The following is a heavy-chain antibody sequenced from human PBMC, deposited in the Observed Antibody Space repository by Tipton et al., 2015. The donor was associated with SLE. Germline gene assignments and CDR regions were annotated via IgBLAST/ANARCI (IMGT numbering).Heavy chain of an antibody. CDR1: GFTFSSYA. J-gene: IGHJ6*03. Sequence: GSLRLSCAASGFTFSSYAMTWVRQAPGKGLEWVSYISGGGDYTYYADSVKGRFTISRDNAKNSLYLQMNGLRGEDTAVYYCARKGYYYYYMDVWGKGTTVPVSS. CDR2: ISGGGDYT. V-gene: IGHV3-23*01. CDR3: ARKGYYYYYMDV.